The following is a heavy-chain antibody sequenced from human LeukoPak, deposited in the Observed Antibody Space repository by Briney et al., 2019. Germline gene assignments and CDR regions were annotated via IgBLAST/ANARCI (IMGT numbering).Heavy chain of an antibody. CDR1: GFTVSSNY. Sequence: GGSLRLSCAASGFTVSSNYMSWVRQAPGKGLEWVSVIYSGGSTYYADSVKGRFTISRDNSKNTLYLQMNSLRAEDTAVYYCARGTLARATEGPEEDSYFDNGGKEPLFTVS. D-gene: IGHD5-12*01. J-gene: IGHJ4*02. CDR3: ARGTLARATEGPEEDSYFDN. CDR2: IYSGGST. V-gene: IGHV3-53*01.